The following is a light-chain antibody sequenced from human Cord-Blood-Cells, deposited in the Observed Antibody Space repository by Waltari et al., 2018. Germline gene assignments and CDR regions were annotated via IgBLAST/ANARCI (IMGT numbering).Light chain of an antibody. Sequence: EIVLTQSPATLSLSPGERATLSCRASQSVSSYLAWYQQKPGQAPRLLMYDASNRATGTPARFSGSGAGTDFTLTISSLEPEDFAVYYCQQRSNWPPYTFGQGTKLEIK. CDR1: QSVSSY. CDR3: QQRSNWPPYT. CDR2: DAS. J-gene: IGKJ2*01. V-gene: IGKV3-11*01.